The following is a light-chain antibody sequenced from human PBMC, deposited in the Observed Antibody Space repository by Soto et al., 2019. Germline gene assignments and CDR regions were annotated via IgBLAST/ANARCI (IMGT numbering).Light chain of an antibody. J-gene: IGLJ1*01. CDR3: CSYVGNYVYV. V-gene: IGLV2-11*01. Sequence: QSALTQPRSVSGSPGQSVTISCTGTSNDVGGYNFVSWYQQHPGKVPKLIIYDVSIRPSGVPDRFSGSKSGIAASLTISGLQAEDEADYYCCSYVGNYVYVFGSGTKVTVL. CDR2: DVS. CDR1: SNDVGGYNF.